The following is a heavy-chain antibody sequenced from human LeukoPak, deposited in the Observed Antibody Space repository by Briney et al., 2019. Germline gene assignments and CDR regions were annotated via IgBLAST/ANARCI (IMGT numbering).Heavy chain of an antibody. CDR3: ARGTRSYYYYYMDV. CDR1: GGSFSGYY. V-gene: IGHV4-34*01. Sequence: SETLSLTCAVYGGSFSGYYWSWIRQPPGKGLEWIGEINHSGSTNYNPSLKSRVSISVVTSKNQFSLKLSSATAADTAVYYCARGTRSYYYYYMDVWGKGTTVTVSS. CDR2: INHSGST. J-gene: IGHJ6*03. D-gene: IGHD1-14*01.